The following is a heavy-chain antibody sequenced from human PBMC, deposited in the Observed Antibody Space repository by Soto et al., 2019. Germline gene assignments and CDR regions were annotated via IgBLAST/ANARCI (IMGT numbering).Heavy chain of an antibody. D-gene: IGHD2-2*02. V-gene: IGHV3-7*01. Sequence: GGSLRLSCAASGFTFSDYWMSWVRQTPGRGLEGVANIKQDGSERDYMDSGKSRFTISRDNAKNSLYLHMNSLTYEDTTVYYCARDRAIYHRGRPAVWGQSTPVPVSS. CDR1: GFTFSDYW. CDR2: IKQDGSER. CDR3: ARDRAIYHRGRPAV. J-gene: IGHJ1*01.